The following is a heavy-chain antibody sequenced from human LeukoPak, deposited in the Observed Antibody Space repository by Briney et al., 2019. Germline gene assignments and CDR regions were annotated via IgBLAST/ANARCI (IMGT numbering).Heavy chain of an antibody. CDR1: GYTFTSYD. J-gene: IGHJ4*02. Sequence: ASGKCSCKASGYTFTSYDINWVRQATGQGLEWIGWMNPNSGNTGYAEKFQGRVTMTRNTSISTAYMELSSLRSEDTAVYYCARGCYYYDISGYYYYFDNWGQGHLVTVSS. V-gene: IGHV1-8*01. CDR2: MNPNSGNT. D-gene: IGHD3-22*01. CDR3: ARGCYYYDISGYYYYFDN.